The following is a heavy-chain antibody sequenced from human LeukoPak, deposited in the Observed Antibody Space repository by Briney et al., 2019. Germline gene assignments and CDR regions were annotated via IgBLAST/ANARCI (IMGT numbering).Heavy chain of an antibody. D-gene: IGHD2-15*01. Sequence: PSETLSLTCIVSGGSISSYYWSWIRQPAGKGLEWIGRIYTSGSTNYNPSLKSRVTMSVDTSKNQFSLNLSSVTAADTAFYYCVRREGYSSSPLGSWGQGTLVTVSS. CDR3: VRREGYSSSPLGS. J-gene: IGHJ5*02. V-gene: IGHV4-4*07. CDR2: IYTSGST. CDR1: GGSISSYY.